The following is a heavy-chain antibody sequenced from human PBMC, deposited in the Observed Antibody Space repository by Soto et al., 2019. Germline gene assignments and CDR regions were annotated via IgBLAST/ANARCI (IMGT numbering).Heavy chain of an antibody. J-gene: IGHJ6*02. CDR2: IYTTGST. Sequence: QVQLQESGPGLVKPSETLSLTCTVSGGSISTYFWSWIRQPAGGGLEWIGRIYTTGSTNYNPSLKSRVTMSLDTSRNQFSLKLSSVTAADTAVYYCATPYGSYYYYGMDVWGQGTTVTVSS. V-gene: IGHV4-4*07. CDR3: ATPYGSYYYYGMDV. D-gene: IGHD4-17*01. CDR1: GGSISTYF.